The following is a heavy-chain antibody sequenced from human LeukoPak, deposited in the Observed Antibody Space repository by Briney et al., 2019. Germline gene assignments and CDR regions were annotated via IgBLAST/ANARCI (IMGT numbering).Heavy chain of an antibody. CDR2: IKEDGSEK. D-gene: IGHD3-9*01. CDR1: GFTFTDYW. V-gene: IGHV3-7*01. J-gene: IGHJ4*02. Sequence: PGGSLRLSCEVSGFTFTDYWMNWVRQAPGKGLEWVANIKEDGSEKYYVDSVKGRFTISRDNAKNSLYLQINSLRAEDTGVYYCARSRIQTRYSGYKWGQGTLVTVSS. CDR3: ARSRIQTRYSGYK.